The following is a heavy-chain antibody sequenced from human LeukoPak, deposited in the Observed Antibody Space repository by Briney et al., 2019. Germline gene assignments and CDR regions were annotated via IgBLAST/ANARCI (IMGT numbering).Heavy chain of an antibody. V-gene: IGHV3-66*03. CDR3: ARDQNY. CDR2: TFGSDNT. CDR1: GFTVSSNY. Sequence: PGGSLRLSCAASGFTVSSNYMSWVRQGPGRGLEWVSVTFGSDNTDYADSVKGRFTVSTDNSKNTLYLQMNSLRAEDTAVYYCARDQNYWGRGTLVTVSS. J-gene: IGHJ4*02.